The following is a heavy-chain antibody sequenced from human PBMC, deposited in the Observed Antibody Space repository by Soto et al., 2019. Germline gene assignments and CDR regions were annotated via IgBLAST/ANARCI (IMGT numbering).Heavy chain of an antibody. D-gene: IGHD6-19*01. CDR2: IYYSGTT. J-gene: IGHJ4*02. CDR1: GGSISSSNDY. V-gene: IGHV4-39*01. Sequence: PSETLSLTCTVSGGSISSSNDYRGWIRQPPGKGLEWIGSIYYSGTTYYNPSLRSRVTISEDTSKNQFSLKVGSATAADTAVYYCARHWLLSVAGYYFDYWSQGTLVTVSS. CDR3: ARHWLLSVAGYYFDY.